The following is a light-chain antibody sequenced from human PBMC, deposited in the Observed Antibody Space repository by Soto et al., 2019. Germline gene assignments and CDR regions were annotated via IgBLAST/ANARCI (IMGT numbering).Light chain of an antibody. V-gene: IGLV2-14*01. J-gene: IGLJ1*01. CDR3: GSYTTSSNYV. CDR2: DVS. CDR1: SSDIDAYNY. Sequence: QCALPDPASVSWSPGRSITIAYTGTSSDIDAYNYVSWHQQHPGKAPKLMIYDVSNRPSGISNRFSGSKSGNTASLTISGLQAEEEADYYCGSYTTSSNYVFGTGTKVTVL.